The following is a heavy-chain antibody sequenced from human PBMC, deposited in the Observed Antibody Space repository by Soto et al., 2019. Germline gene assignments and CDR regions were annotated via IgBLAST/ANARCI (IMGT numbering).Heavy chain of an antibody. CDR3: VRHGGAAFHY. J-gene: IGHJ4*02. CDR1: GNSSGRPIC. Sequence: QEQLPESGPGLVEPSGTLPFLCPFLGNSSGRPICWGGVGLPQGEGLEWFGETSQSGGTKYSPSLKSRVTISVDKSNNQLSLKLTSVTAADTAVYYCVRHGGAAFHYWGQGIPVTVSS. D-gene: IGHD2-21*01. V-gene: IGHV4-4*02. CDR2: TSQSGGT.